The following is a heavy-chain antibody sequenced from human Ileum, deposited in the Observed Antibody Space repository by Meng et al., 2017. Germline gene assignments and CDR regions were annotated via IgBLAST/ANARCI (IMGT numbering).Heavy chain of an antibody. D-gene: IGHD6-19*01. CDR1: GGAFSGYY. Sequence: HGAAGQFKPSETLSSTCAVYGGAFSGYYLSWIRQPPGKGLECIGEINHSGSTNYNPSLKSRVTISVDTSKNQFSLKLSSVTAADTAVYYCARTSGWFYYWGQGTLVTVSS. J-gene: IGHJ4*02. CDR3: ARTSGWFYY. CDR2: INHSGST. V-gene: IGHV4-34*01.